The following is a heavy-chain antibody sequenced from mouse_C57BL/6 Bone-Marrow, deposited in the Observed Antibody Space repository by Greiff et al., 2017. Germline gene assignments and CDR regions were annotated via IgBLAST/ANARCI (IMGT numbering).Heavy chain of an antibody. CDR1: GYTFTSYW. J-gene: IGHJ2*01. Sequence: QVQLQQPGAELVKPGASVKLSCKASGYTFTSYWMQWVKQRPGQGLEWIGEIDPSDSYTNYNQKFKGKATLTVDTSSSTAYMQLSSLTSEDSAVYYCARSNYWGQGTTRTVSS. V-gene: IGHV1-50*01. CDR2: IDPSDSYT. CDR3: ARSNY.